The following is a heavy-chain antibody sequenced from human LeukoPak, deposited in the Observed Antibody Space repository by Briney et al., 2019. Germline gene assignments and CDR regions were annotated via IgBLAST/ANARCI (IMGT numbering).Heavy chain of an antibody. CDR1: GGSFSGYY. Sequence: PSETLSLTCAVYGGSFSGYYWSWIRQPPGKGLEWIGEINHSGSTNYNPSLKSRVTISVDTSKNQFSLKLSSVTAADTAVYYCARKSPLYCSSTSCCTFFRTRNYYYGMDVWGQGTTVTVSS. J-gene: IGHJ6*02. CDR2: INHSGST. D-gene: IGHD2-2*02. CDR3: ARKSPLYCSSTSCCTFFRTRNYYYGMDV. V-gene: IGHV4-34*01.